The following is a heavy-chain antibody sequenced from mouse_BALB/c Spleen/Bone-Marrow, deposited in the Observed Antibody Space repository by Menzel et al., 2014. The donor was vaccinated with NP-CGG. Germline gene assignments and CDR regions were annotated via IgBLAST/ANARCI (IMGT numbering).Heavy chain of an antibody. CDR3: ARSRYGSYYGY. V-gene: IGHV1S56*01. CDR1: NYTFTTYY. CDR2: IYPGNVNT. D-gene: IGHD1-1*01. J-gene: IGHJ2*01. Sequence: VQVVESGPELVKPGASVRISCKASNYTFTTYYIYWVKQRPGQGLEWIGWIYPGNVNTKYNEKFKAKATLTADKSSSTAYMRLSSLTSEDSAVYFCARSRYGSYYGYWGQGTPLTVPS.